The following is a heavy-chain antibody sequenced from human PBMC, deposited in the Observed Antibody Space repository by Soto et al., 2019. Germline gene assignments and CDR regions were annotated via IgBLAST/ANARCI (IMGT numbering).Heavy chain of an antibody. V-gene: IGHV4-59*01. CDR1: GSTIRSYY. CDR3: SIEDSYGLFDS. D-gene: IGHD5-18*01. Sequence: SETLSLTCTVSGSTIRSYYWSWIRQPPGKGLEWIGHIFDSGDTNYNPSLKSRVTISVDTSKKQFSLKLTSVTAADTAVYYCSIEDSYGLFDSWGQGTRVTVSS. CDR2: IFDSGDT. J-gene: IGHJ4*02.